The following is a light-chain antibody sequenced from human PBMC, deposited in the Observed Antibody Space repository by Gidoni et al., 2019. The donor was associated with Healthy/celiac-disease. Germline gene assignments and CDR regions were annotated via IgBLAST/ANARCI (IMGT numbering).Light chain of an antibody. Sequence: HVLTHQHSAAAAPGETARITCRGNNIGSKSVHWYQQKPGQAPVLVIYYDSDRPSGIPERFSGSNSGNTATLTISRVEAGDEADYYCQVWDSSSDHGVFGGGTKLTVL. CDR3: QVWDSSSDHGV. CDR1: NIGSKS. J-gene: IGLJ2*01. V-gene: IGLV3-21*04. CDR2: YDS.